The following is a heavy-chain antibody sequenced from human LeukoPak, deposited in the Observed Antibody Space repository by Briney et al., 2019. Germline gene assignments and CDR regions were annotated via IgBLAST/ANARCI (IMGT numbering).Heavy chain of an antibody. CDR3: ARTISSGYSY. D-gene: IGHD3-22*01. Sequence: GGSLRLSCAASGFTFSSYSMNWVRQAPGKGLEWVSSISSSSSYIYYADSVKGRFTISRDNAKNSLHLQMNSLRAEDAAVYYCARTISSGYSYWGQGTLVTVSS. V-gene: IGHV3-21*01. CDR2: ISSSSSYI. J-gene: IGHJ4*02. CDR1: GFTFSSYS.